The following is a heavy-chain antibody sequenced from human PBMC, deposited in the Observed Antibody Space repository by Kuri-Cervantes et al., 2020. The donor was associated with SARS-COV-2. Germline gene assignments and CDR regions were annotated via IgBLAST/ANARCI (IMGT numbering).Heavy chain of an antibody. Sequence: ASVKVSCKASGYTFTSYGISWVRQAPGQGLEWMGWISAYNGNTNYAQKLQGRVTMTTDTSTSTAYMELRSLRSEDTAVYYCARAGGSSYLRGLGWFDPWGQGTLVTVSS. D-gene: IGHD6-13*01. CDR2: ISAYNGNT. J-gene: IGHJ5*02. V-gene: IGHV1-18*01. CDR1: GYTFTSYG. CDR3: ARAGGSSYLRGLGWFDP.